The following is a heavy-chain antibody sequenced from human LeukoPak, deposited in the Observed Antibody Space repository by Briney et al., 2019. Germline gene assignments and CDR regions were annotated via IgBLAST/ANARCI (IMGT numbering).Heavy chain of an antibody. CDR1: GFTFSSYS. J-gene: IGHJ4*02. Sequence: GGSLRLSCAASGFTFSSYSMNWVRQAPGKGLEWVSSISSSSSYIYYADSVKGRFTISRDNAKNSLYLQMNSLRAEDTAVYYCARDQGGGYSYGWQSFDYWGQGTLVTVSS. V-gene: IGHV3-21*01. CDR2: ISSSSSYI. CDR3: ARDQGGGYSYGWQSFDY. D-gene: IGHD5-18*01.